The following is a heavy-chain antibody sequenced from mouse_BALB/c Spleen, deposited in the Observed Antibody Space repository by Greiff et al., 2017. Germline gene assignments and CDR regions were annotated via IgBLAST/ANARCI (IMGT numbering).Heavy chain of an antibody. Sequence: VQLKESGPGLVKPSQSLSLTCTVTGYSITSDYAWNWIRQFPGNKLEWMGYISYSGSTSYNPSLKSRISITRDTSKNQFFLQLNSVTTEDTATYYCATITTATYGYYYAMDYWGQGTSVTVSS. J-gene: IGHJ4*01. V-gene: IGHV3-2*02. CDR2: ISYSGST. CDR1: GYSITSDYA. CDR3: ATITTATYGYYYAMDY. D-gene: IGHD1-2*01.